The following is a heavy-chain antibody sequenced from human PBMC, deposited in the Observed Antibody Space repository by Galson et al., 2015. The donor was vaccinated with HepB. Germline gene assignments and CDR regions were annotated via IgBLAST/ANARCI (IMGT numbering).Heavy chain of an antibody. V-gene: IGHV5-51*01. Sequence: QSGAEVKEPGESLKISCQGSGYTFTNHWIGWVRQMPGKGLEWMGIIYPSDSDIRYSSPFRGQVTISADKSINTAYLQWSSLKASDTAMYYCAKSPGGYSYAPFDYWGQGTPVTVST. J-gene: IGHJ4*02. CDR2: IYPSDSDI. D-gene: IGHD5-18*01. CDR3: AKSPGGYSYAPFDY. CDR1: GYTFTNHW.